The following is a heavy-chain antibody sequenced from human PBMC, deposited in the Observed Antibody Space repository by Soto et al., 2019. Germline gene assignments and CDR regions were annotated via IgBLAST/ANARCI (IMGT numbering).Heavy chain of an antibody. V-gene: IGHV1-24*01. Sequence: GASVKVSCKVSGYTLTELSMHWVRQAPGKGLEWMGGFDPEDGETIYAQKFQGRVTMTEDTSTDTAYVERSSLRSEDTAVYYCAAYYYGSGSYGNWLDPWGQGTLVTVSS. CDR1: GYTLTELS. CDR2: FDPEDGET. D-gene: IGHD3-10*01. J-gene: IGHJ5*02. CDR3: AAYYYGSGSYGNWLDP.